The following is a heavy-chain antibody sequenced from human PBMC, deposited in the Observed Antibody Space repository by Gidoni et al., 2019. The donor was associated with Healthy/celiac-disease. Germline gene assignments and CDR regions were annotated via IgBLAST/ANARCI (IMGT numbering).Heavy chain of an antibody. J-gene: IGHJ6*02. CDR2: INPNRGGT. D-gene: IGHD1-1*01. CDR3: ARNWNDDPVATLMDV. V-gene: IGHV1-2*04. CDR1: GYTFTGYY. Sequence: QVQLVQSGAEVKKPGASVKVSCKASGYTFTGYYMHWVRQAPGQGLEWMGWINPNRGGTNYAQKFQGWVTMTRDTSISTAYMELSRLRSDDTAVYYCARNWNDDPVATLMDVWGQGTTVTVSS.